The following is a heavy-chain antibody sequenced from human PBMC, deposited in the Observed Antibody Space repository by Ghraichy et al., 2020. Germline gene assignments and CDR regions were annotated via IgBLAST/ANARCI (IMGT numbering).Heavy chain of an antibody. Sequence: GESLNISCATSGFNFNTHAMTWVRQAPGKGLECVAAVRATSGITYYAESVKGRFTVFRDSSKTTLSLQMNNLGPEDTAIYYCVKFSGQQLPNYHFGYWGHGTRVTVSS. CDR3: VKFSGQQLPNYHFGY. CDR1: GFNFNTHA. J-gene: IGHJ4*01. CDR2: VRATSGIT. V-gene: IGHV3-23*01. D-gene: IGHD3-10*01.